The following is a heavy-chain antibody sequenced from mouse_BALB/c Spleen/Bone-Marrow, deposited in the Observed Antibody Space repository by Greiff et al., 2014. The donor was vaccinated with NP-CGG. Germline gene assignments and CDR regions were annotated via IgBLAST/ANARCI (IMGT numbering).Heavy chain of an antibody. Sequence: VMLVESGAELARPGASVKLSCKASGYTFTSYWMQWVKQRPGQGLEWIGAIYPGDGDTRYTQKFEGKATLTADKSSSTAYMQLSSLASEDSAVYYCARYYYGSSYEYFDVWGAGTTVTVSS. D-gene: IGHD1-1*01. CDR1: GYTFTSYW. CDR3: ARYYYGSSYEYFDV. V-gene: IGHV1-87*01. J-gene: IGHJ1*01. CDR2: IYPGDGDT.